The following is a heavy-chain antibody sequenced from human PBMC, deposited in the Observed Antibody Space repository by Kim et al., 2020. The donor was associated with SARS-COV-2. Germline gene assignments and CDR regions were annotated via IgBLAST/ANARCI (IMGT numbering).Heavy chain of an antibody. D-gene: IGHD6-13*01. V-gene: IGHV4-4*07. J-gene: IGHJ5*02. Sequence: SETLSLTCTVSGGSISSYYWSWIRQPAGKGLEWIGRIYTSGSTNYNPSLKSRVTMSVDTSKNQFSLKLSSVTAADTAVYYCARDGVDANGYSSSWYENWFDPWGQGTLVTVSS. CDR1: GGSISSYY. CDR3: ARDGVDANGYSSSWYENWFDP. CDR2: IYTSGST.